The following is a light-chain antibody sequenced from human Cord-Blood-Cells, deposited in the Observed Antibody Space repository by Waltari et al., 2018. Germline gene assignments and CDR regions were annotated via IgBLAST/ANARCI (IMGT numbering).Light chain of an antibody. Sequence: QSALTQPASVSGSPGQSITISCTGTSSCVGGYNYVSWYQQHPGKAPKLMIYDVSKRPSGVSNRFSGSKSGNTASLTISGLQAEDEADYYCSSYTSSSTYVFGTGTKVTVL. J-gene: IGLJ1*01. V-gene: IGLV2-14*01. CDR3: SSYTSSSTYV. CDR2: DVS. CDR1: SSCVGGYNY.